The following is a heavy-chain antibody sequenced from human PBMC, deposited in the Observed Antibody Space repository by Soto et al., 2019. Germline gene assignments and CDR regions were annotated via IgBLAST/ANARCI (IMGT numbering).Heavy chain of an antibody. J-gene: IGHJ5*02. CDR1: GASISSGENY. Sequence: PSDTLSLTCTVSGASISSGENYWTWIRQPPGKDLEWIGYISYSGSTHYNPSVRSRVTISMDTSKNQFSLKLGSVTAADAAVYYCARRSVQFLFDPWGQGTLVTVSS. V-gene: IGHV4-30-4*02. CDR2: ISYSGST. CDR3: ARRSVQFLFDP. D-gene: IGHD3-3*01.